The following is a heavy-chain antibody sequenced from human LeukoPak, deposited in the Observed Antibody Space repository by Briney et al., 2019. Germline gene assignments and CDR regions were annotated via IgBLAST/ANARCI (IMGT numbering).Heavy chain of an antibody. CDR1: GFSFTSYA. CDR3: ARGRWPGGHFDY. V-gene: IGHV3-23*01. Sequence: GGSLRLSCAASGFSFTSYAMNWVRQAPGKGLEWVSGISANGISTNYADSVKGRFTISRDNSTSTLYLQLTSPRAGDTAIYYCARGRWPGGHFDYSGQGTLVTVSS. J-gene: IGHJ4*02. D-gene: IGHD4-23*01. CDR2: ISANGIST.